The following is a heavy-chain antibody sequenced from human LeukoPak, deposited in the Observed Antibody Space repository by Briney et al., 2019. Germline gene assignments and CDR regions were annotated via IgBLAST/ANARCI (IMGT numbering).Heavy chain of an antibody. Sequence: SETLSLTCIVSGGSISSYYWSWIRQPPGKGLEWIGYIYSSGSTNSNPSLKSRVTIPVDTSKSQFSLKMTSVTAADTAVYYCARQGSGGRAFDIWGQGTMVTVSS. CDR1: GGSISSYY. V-gene: IGHV4-59*08. CDR2: IYSSGST. D-gene: IGHD1-26*01. CDR3: ARQGSGGRAFDI. J-gene: IGHJ3*02.